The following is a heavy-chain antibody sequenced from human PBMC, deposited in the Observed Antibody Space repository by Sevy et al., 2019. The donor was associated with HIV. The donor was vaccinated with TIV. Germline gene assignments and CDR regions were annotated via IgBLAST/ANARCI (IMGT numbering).Heavy chain of an antibody. D-gene: IGHD3-16*01. CDR1: GFTFSAYW. Sequence: GGSLRLSRAASGFTFSAYWMNWVRQAPGKGLEWVANIKSDGSDKHYVDSVEGRFTISRDNAKNSLYLQMNSLRVEDTAVYYCAQETVGRFDSWGQGTLVTVSS. CDR3: AQETVGRFDS. J-gene: IGHJ4*02. V-gene: IGHV3-7*01. CDR2: IKSDGSDK.